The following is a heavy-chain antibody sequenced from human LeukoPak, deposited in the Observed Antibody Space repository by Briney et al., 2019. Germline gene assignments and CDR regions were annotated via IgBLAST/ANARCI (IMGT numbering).Heavy chain of an antibody. D-gene: IGHD3-16*01. J-gene: IGHJ5*02. CDR1: GFTFGSYS. Sequence: GGSLRLSCAASGFTFGSYSMNWVRQAPGKGLEWVSSISSSSSYIYYADSVKGRFTISRDNAKNSLYLQMNSLRAEDTAVYYCARESQFVPWFDPWGQGTLVTVSS. CDR3: ARESQFVPWFDP. CDR2: ISSSSSYI. V-gene: IGHV3-21*01.